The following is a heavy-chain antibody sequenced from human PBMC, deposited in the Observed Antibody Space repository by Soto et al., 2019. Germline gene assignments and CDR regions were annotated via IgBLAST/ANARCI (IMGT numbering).Heavy chain of an antibody. Sequence: GESLKISCKGSGYNFAGYWIAWVRQMPGKGLELMGIIYPSDSDTRYRPSFQGQVTISADKSISSAYLQWSSLRASDAAMYYCARGGVSTRTFDYWGQRTPVTVSS. CDR1: GYNFAGYW. CDR2: IYPSDSDT. V-gene: IGHV5-51*01. D-gene: IGHD3-3*01. J-gene: IGHJ4*02. CDR3: ARGGVSTRTFDY.